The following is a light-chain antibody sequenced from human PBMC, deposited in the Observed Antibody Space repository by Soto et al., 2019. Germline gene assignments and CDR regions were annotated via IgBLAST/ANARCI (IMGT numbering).Light chain of an antibody. CDR2: GAS. CDR3: QQYNNWPRT. CDR1: QNVSSN. J-gene: IGKJ1*01. V-gene: IGKV3-15*01. Sequence: EIVMTQSPATLSVSPGERATLSCRASQNVSSNLTWYQQKPGQAPGLLIYGASTRATGIPARFSGSGSGTEFTLTISSLQSEDFAVYYCQQYNNWPRTFGQGTKVDIK.